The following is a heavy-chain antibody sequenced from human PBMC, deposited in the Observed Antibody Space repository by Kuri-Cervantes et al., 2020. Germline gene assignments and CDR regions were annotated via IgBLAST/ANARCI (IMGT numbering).Heavy chain of an antibody. V-gene: IGHV4-39*07. D-gene: IGHD2-15*01. CDR2: IYYSGST. CDR3: ARRGGGYCSGGSCYSAWFDP. CDR1: GGSISSSGYY. Sequence: SCTVSGGSISSSGYYWGWIRQPPGKGLEWIGSIYYSGSTYYNPSLESQVTISVDTSKNQFSLKLSSVTAADTAVYYCARRGGGYCSGGSCYSAWFDPWGQGTLVTVSS. J-gene: IGHJ5*02.